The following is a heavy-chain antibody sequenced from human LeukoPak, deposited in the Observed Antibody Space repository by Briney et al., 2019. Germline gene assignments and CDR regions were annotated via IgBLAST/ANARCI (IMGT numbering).Heavy chain of an antibody. CDR2: TYYRSKWYN. CDR1: GDSVSSNSAA. J-gene: IGHJ4*02. Sequence: SQTLSLTCAISGDSVSSNSAAWNWIRQSPSRGLEWLGRTYYRSKWYNDYAVSVKSRITINPDTSKNQFSLQLNSVTPEDTAVYYCARDLLSAERGSGWYVVPYYFDYWGQGTLVTVSS. CDR3: ARDLLSAERGSGWYVVPYYFDY. D-gene: IGHD6-19*01. V-gene: IGHV6-1*01.